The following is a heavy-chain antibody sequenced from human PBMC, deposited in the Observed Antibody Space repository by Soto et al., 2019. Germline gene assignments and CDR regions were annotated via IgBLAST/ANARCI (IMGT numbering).Heavy chain of an antibody. J-gene: IGHJ4*02. CDR3: AKDYGARSGSYYSPFDY. V-gene: IGHV3-23*01. Sequence: GGSLRLSCAASGFTFSSYAMSWVRQAPGKGLEWVSAISGSGGSTYYADSVKGRFTISRDNSKNTLYLQMNSLRAEDTAVYYCAKDYGARSGSYYSPFDYWGQGTLVTVSS. CDR1: GFTFSSYA. CDR2: ISGSGGST. D-gene: IGHD3-10*01.